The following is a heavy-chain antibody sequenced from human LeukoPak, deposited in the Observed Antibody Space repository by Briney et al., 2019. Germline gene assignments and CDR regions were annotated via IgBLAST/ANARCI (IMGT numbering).Heavy chain of an antibody. D-gene: IGHD5-18*01. V-gene: IGHV4-61*05. Sequence: SETLSLTCTVSGGSISSSSAYWGWIRQPPGKGLEWIGFVYYTGSTNYNPSLKSRVTISVDTSKKQLSLQLNSVTAADTAVYYCARAGFSYGTGYHFDFRGQGTLVTVSS. CDR2: VYYTGST. CDR1: GGSISSSSAY. J-gene: IGHJ4*02. CDR3: ARAGFSYGTGYHFDF.